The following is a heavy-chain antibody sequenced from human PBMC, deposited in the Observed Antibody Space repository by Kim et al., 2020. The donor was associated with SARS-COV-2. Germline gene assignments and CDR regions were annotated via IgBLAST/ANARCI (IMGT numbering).Heavy chain of an antibody. CDR2: ISWNSGSI. J-gene: IGHJ4*02. CDR1: GFTFDDYA. D-gene: IGHD3-22*01. V-gene: IGHV3-9*01. Sequence: GGSLRLSCAASGFTFDDYAMNWVRQAPGKGLEWVSGISWNSGSIGYADSVKGRFTISRDNAKNSLYLQMNSLRAEDTALYYCAGGFYYYYESSGYLDYWGQGTLVTVSS. CDR3: AGGFYYYYESSGYLDY.